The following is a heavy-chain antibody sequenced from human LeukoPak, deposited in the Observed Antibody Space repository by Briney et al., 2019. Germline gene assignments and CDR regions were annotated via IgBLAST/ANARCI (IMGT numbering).Heavy chain of an antibody. D-gene: IGHD3-22*01. CDR3: AKDHILGYYYDSSGYLVY. CDR1: GFTFSSYA. CDR2: ISGSGGST. V-gene: IGHV3-23*01. J-gene: IGHJ4*02. Sequence: GGSLRLSCAASGFTFSSYAMSWVRQAPGKGLEWVSAISGSGGSTYYADSVKGRFAISRDNSKNTLYLQMNSLRAEDTAVYYCAKDHILGYYYDSSGYLVYWGQGTLVTVSS.